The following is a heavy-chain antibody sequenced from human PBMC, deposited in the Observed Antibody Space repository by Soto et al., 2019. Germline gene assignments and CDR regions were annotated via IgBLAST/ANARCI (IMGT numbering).Heavy chain of an antibody. Sequence: GGSLRLSCAASGFTFNRYGMHWVRQAPGKGLEWVAVISDDGSNKYYADSVKGRFTISRDNSKNTLYLQMNSLRAEDTAVYYCAKVGLTWTTVTLQGGLDYWGQGTLVTVSS. CDR2: ISDDGSNK. V-gene: IGHV3-30*18. CDR3: AKVGLTWTTVTLQGGLDY. D-gene: IGHD4-17*01. J-gene: IGHJ4*02. CDR1: GFTFNRYG.